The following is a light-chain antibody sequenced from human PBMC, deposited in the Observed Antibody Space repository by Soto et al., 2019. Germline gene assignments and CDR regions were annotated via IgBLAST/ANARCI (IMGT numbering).Light chain of an antibody. Sequence: EIVLTQSPATLSLSPGERATLSCRASQSVTWYLAWYQQKPGQAPRLLIYDATNRATGIPARFSGSGSGTDFPLTISGLEPEDFAVYYWQQRTNWLTFGGGTRVEI. CDR3: QQRTNWLT. CDR2: DAT. CDR1: QSVTWY. J-gene: IGKJ4*01. V-gene: IGKV3-11*01.